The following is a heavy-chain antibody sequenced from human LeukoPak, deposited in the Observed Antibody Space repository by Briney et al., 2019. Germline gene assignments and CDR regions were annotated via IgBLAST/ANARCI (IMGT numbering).Heavy chain of an antibody. CDR2: ISSSGSTI. D-gene: IGHD3-10*01. CDR1: GFTFSSYE. Sequence: PGGSLRLSCAASGFTFSSYEMNWVRQAPGKGLEWVSYISSSGSTIYYADSVKGRFTISRDNSKNTLYLQMNSLRAEDTAVYYCVTPPGSVQGWGQGTMVTVSS. CDR3: VTPPGSVQG. J-gene: IGHJ3*01. V-gene: IGHV3-48*03.